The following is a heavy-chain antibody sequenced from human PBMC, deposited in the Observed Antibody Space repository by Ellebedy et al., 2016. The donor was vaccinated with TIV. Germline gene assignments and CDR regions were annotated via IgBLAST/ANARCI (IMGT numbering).Heavy chain of an antibody. CDR2: IYYTGAT. V-gene: IGHV4-39*07. D-gene: IGHD1-14*01. Sequence: SETLSLTCTVSGGSISTSGSFWGWVRQPPGKGLEWIGTIYYTGATYYNPSLQSRVAISVDTSKNQFSLNLRSLTAADTAVYFCAKDRWSHITDFWGQGTLVTVSS. CDR1: GGSISTSGSF. CDR3: AKDRWSHITDF. J-gene: IGHJ4*02.